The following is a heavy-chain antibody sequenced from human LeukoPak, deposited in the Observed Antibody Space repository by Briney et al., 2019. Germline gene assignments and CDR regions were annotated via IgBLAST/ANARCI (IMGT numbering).Heavy chain of an antibody. CDR2: TRYDGSNK. V-gene: IGHV3-30*02. CDR1: GFTFSSYG. CDR3: TRGTVTASYWYFDL. J-gene: IGHJ2*01. D-gene: IGHD4-17*01. Sequence: GGSLRLSCAASGFTFSSYGMYWVRQAPGKGLEWVAFTRYDGSNKYYADSVKGRFTISRDNSKNTLYLKMNSLRVEDTAVYYCTRGTVTASYWYFDLWGRGTLVTVSS.